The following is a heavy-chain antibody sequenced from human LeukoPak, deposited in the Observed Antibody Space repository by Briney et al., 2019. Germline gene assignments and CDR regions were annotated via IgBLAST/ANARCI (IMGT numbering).Heavy chain of an antibody. D-gene: IGHD6-13*01. CDR2: FYSDALDGIT. J-gene: IGHJ4*02. CDR3: AKHQLVGPYYFDY. V-gene: IGHV3-53*01. CDR1: GFTVSSST. Sequence: GGSLRLSCAGSGFTVSSSTMSWVRQAPGKGLEWVSNFYSDALDGITNYADSVKGRFTISRDNSKNTLYLRMNSLRAEDTAVYFCAKHQLVGPYYFDYWGQGTLVTVSS.